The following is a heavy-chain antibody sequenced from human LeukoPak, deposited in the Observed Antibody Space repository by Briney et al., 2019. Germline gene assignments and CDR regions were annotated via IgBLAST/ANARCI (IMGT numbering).Heavy chain of an antibody. CDR2: TREDGSEK. D-gene: IGHD2-15*01. CDR3: AKERIVVVVASPDY. Sequence: GGSLRLSCTASGFTFSTYWMSWVRQAPGKGLEWVANTREDGSEKYYVDSVKGRFTISRDNAKNSLYLQMNSLRAEDTAVYYCAKERIVVVVASPDYWGQGTLVTVSS. V-gene: IGHV3-7*03. J-gene: IGHJ4*02. CDR1: GFTFSTYW.